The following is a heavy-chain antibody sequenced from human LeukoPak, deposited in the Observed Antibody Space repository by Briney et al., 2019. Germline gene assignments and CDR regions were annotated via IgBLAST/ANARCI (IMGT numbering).Heavy chain of an antibody. CDR3: ARVTRVYGDYPYYYYYHMDV. D-gene: IGHD4-17*01. CDR1: GESFRGYY. Sequence: SETLSLTCAVYGESFRGYYWCCISQPPGKGLEWIGEINHSGSTNYNPSLKSRVTISVDTSKNQFSLKLSSVAAADTAVYYCARVTRVYGDYPYYYYYHMDVWGKGTTVTVSS. CDR2: INHSGST. J-gene: IGHJ6*03. V-gene: IGHV4-34*01.